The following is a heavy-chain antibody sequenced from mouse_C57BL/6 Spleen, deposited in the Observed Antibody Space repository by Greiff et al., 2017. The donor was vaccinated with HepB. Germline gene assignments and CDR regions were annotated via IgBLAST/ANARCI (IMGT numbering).Heavy chain of an antibody. CDR1: GYTFTSYW. V-gene: IGHV1-64*01. J-gene: IGHJ2*01. CDR2: IHPNSGST. CDR3: ARGGKLLLDD. D-gene: IGHD2-12*01. Sequence: VQLQQPGAELVKPGASVKLSCKASGYTFTSYWMHWVKQRPGQGLEWIGMIHPNSGSTNYNEKFKSKATLTVDKSSSTAYMQISSLTSEDSAVYYCARGGKLLLDDWGKGTTLTVSS.